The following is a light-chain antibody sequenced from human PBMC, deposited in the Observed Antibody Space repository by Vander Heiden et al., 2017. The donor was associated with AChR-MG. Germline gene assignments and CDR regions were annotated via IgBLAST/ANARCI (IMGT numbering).Light chain of an antibody. CDR3: CSYAGSYTFG. Sequence: QSALTQPRSVSGSPGQSVTISCTGTSSDVGGYNYGSWYQQHPGKAPKLMIYDVSKRPSGVPDRFSGSKSGNTASLTISGLQAEDEADYYCCSYAGSYTFGFGTGTKVTVL. CDR2: DVS. CDR1: SSDVGGYNY. J-gene: IGLJ1*01. V-gene: IGLV2-11*01.